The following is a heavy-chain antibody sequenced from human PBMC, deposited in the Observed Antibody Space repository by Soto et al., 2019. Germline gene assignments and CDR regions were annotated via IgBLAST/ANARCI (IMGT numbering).Heavy chain of an antibody. Sequence: GESLKISCKGSGYSFTNYWIGWVRQMPGKDLEWIGIIYPEDSETRYSPSFQGLVTISVDKSISTAYLQWNSLKASDTAMYYCARLQAAAGDNDLTFDYWGQGTLVTVSS. D-gene: IGHD6-13*01. J-gene: IGHJ4*02. CDR2: IYPEDSET. CDR1: GYSFTNYW. CDR3: ARLQAAAGDNDLTFDY. V-gene: IGHV5-51*01.